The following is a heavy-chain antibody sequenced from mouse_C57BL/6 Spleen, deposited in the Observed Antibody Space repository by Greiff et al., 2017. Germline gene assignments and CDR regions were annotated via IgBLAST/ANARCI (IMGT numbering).Heavy chain of an antibody. CDR1: GYTFTDYY. J-gene: IGHJ4*01. CDR3: ARSFYGSSYPLYYYAMDY. V-gene: IGHV1-26*01. Sequence: EVQLQQSGPELVKPGASVKISCKASGYTFTDYYMNWVKQSHGKSLEWIGAINPNNGGTSYNQKFKGKATLTVDKYSSTAYMELRSLTSEDSAVYYCARSFYGSSYPLYYYAMDYWGQGTSVTVSS. CDR2: INPNNGGT. D-gene: IGHD1-1*01.